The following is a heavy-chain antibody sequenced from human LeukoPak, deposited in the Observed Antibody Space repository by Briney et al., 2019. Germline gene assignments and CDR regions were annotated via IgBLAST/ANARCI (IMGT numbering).Heavy chain of an antibody. CDR1: GFTFSTYW. CDR3: ARPAYTAAYDL. Sequence: GGSLRLSCAASGFTFSTYWITWVRQAPGKGLEWVANMKGDGSEKHYVDSVKGRSTISRDNAKNSLYLQMNSLRAEDTAVYYCARPAYTAAYDLWGQGTMVTVSS. J-gene: IGHJ3*01. D-gene: IGHD3-16*01. V-gene: IGHV3-7*01. CDR2: MKGDGSEK.